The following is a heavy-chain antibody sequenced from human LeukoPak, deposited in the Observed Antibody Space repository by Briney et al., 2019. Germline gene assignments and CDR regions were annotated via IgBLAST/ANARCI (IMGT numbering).Heavy chain of an antibody. CDR2: IYTSGST. D-gene: IGHD3-10*01. CDR3: ARDSKLLWFGELGYGFDY. CDR1: GGSISSYY. Sequence: PSETLSLTCTVSGGSISSYYWSWIRQPAGKGLEWIGRIYTSGSTNYNPSLKSRVTMSVDTSKNQFSLKLSSVTAADTAVYYCARDSKLLWFGELGYGFDYWGQGTLVTVSS. V-gene: IGHV4-4*07. J-gene: IGHJ4*02.